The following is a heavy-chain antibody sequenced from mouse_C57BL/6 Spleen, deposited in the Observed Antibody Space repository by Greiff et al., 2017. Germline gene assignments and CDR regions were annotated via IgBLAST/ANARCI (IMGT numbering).Heavy chain of an antibody. CDR1: GFTFSDYG. Sequence: EVHLVESGGGLVKPGGSLKLSCAASGFTFSDYGMHWVRQAPEKGLEWVAYISSGSSTFYYADTVKGRFTISRDNAKNTLFLQMTSLRSDNTAMYYCARRGIPYYFDYWGQGTTLTVSS. V-gene: IGHV5-17*01. CDR3: ARRGIPYYFDY. J-gene: IGHJ2*01. CDR2: ISSGSSTF.